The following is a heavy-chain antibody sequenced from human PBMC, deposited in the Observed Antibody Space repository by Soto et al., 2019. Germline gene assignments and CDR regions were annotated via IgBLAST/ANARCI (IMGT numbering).Heavy chain of an antibody. CDR2: ISGYNGDT. Sequence: ASVKVSCKASGYTFTRYGISWVRQAPGQGLEWMGWISGYNGDTKYAQKFQGRVTMTRNTSISTAYMELSSLRSEDTAVYYCARRVLAAAAQNDYWGQGTLVTVSS. CDR1: GYTFTRYG. CDR3: ARRVLAAAAQNDY. D-gene: IGHD6-13*01. V-gene: IGHV1-18*01. J-gene: IGHJ4*02.